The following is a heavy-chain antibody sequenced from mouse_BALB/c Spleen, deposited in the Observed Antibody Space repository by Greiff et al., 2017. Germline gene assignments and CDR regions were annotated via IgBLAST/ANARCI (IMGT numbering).Heavy chain of an antibody. V-gene: IGHV4-1*02. Sequence: EVKLLESGGGLVQPGGSLKLSCAASGFDFSRYWMSWVRQAPGKGLEWIGEINPDSSTINYTPSLKDKFIISRDNAKNTLYLQMSKVRSEDTALYYCAREDYGYDYAMDDWGQGTSVTVSS. J-gene: IGHJ4*01. CDR1: GFDFSRYW. CDR2: INPDSSTI. CDR3: AREDYGYDYAMDD. D-gene: IGHD1-2*01.